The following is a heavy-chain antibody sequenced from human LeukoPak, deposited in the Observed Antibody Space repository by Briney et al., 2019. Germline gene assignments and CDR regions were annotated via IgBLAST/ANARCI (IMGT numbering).Heavy chain of an antibody. CDR1: GFTFSSYS. CDR3: ARGVPRSPYCSSTSCYIREGRADAFDI. V-gene: IGHV3-21*01. Sequence: GGSLRLSCAASGFTFSSYSMNWVRQAPGKGLEWVSSISSSSSYIYYADSVKGRFTISRDNTKNSLYLQMNSLRAEDTAVYYCARGVPRSPYCSSTSCYIREGRADAFDIWGQGTMVTVSS. J-gene: IGHJ3*02. D-gene: IGHD2-2*02. CDR2: ISSSSSYI.